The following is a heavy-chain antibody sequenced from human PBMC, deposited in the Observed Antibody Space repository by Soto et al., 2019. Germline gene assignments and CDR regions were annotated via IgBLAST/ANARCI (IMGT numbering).Heavy chain of an antibody. CDR3: ARGDPLLWFGEKVYYGMDV. D-gene: IGHD3-10*01. CDR1: GGSICSYY. J-gene: IGHJ6*02. CDR2: IYYSGST. V-gene: IGHV4-59*01. Sequence: SESLSLTCTVSGGSICSYYWSWIRQPPGKGLEWIGYIYYSGSTNYNPSLKSRVTISVDTSKNQFSLKLSSVTAADTAVYYCARGDPLLWFGEKVYYGMDVWGQGTTVTVSS.